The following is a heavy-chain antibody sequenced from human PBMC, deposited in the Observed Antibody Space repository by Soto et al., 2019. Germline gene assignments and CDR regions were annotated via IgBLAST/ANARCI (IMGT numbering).Heavy chain of an antibody. CDR3: ARCMGFDGSGYAFFDS. Sequence: EVQLVESGGGLVKPGGSLRLSSAASGFTFSGHTINWVRQAPGKGLEWVSSVSSSSSYIYYADSVKGRFTVSRDNAEKSLYLQMNSLRAEDTAIYYCARCMGFDGSGYAFFDSWGQGTLVTVSS. D-gene: IGHD3-10*01. J-gene: IGHJ4*02. CDR1: GFTFSGHT. CDR2: VSSSSSYI. V-gene: IGHV3-21*01.